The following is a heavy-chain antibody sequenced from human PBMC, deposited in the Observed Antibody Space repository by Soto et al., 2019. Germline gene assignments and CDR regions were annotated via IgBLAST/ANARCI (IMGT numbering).Heavy chain of an antibody. Sequence: QVQLVESGGGVVQPGRSLRLSCAASGFTFSSYGMHWVRQAPGKGLEWVAVIWYDGSNKYYADSVKGRFTISRDNSKNTLYLQMNSLRAEDTAVYYCARDLQWLGGEGHYYYYYGMDVWGQGTTVTVSS. J-gene: IGHJ6*02. CDR2: IWYDGSNK. D-gene: IGHD6-19*01. V-gene: IGHV3-33*01. CDR3: ARDLQWLGGEGHYYYYYGMDV. CDR1: GFTFSSYG.